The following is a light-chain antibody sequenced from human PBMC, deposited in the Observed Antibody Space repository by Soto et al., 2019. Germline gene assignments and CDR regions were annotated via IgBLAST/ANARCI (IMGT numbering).Light chain of an antibody. CDR1: SSDLDGYNY. CDR3: ASYRGSTLL. CDR2: AVS. V-gene: IGLV2-14*01. J-gene: IGLJ2*01. Sequence: QSALTQPASVSGSPGQSITISCTGTSSDLDGYNYVSWYQQCPGKAPKLMIYAVSNRPSGVSDRFSGSKSGHTASLTISGLQAEDEADYYCASYRGSTLLFGGGTKLTVL.